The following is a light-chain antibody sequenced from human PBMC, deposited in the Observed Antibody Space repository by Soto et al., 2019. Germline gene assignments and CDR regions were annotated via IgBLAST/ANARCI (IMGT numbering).Light chain of an antibody. CDR3: QRYNSWPFT. Sequence: VMTQSPSTLSASPWEGATISCRASQGIGDTLAWYQHKPGQAPRLLIYDTSTLDSGVPARFSGSRSGTEFTLTINSLQSEDFAVYYCQRYNSWPFTFGGGTKVDIK. V-gene: IGKV3-15*01. CDR2: DTS. CDR1: QGIGDT. J-gene: IGKJ4*02.